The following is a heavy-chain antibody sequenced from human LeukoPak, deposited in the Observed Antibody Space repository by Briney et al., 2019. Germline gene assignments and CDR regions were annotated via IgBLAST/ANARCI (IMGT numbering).Heavy chain of an antibody. Sequence: GGSLRLSCAASGFTLSSFWMHWVRQAPGKGLVWVSRVKGDGSSTTYADSVKGRFTISRDNAKNTLYLQMNSLRAEDTAVYYCASYGLDFDFALDYWGQGTLVTVSS. CDR2: VKGDGSST. V-gene: IGHV3-74*01. CDR3: ASYGLDFDFALDY. CDR1: GFTLSSFW. J-gene: IGHJ4*02. D-gene: IGHD3-3*01.